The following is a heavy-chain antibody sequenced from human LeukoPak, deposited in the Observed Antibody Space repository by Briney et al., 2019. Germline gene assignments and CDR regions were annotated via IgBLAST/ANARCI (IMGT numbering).Heavy chain of an antibody. Sequence: GGSLRLSCAASGFTVSSNYMSWVRQAPGKGLEWVSVIYSGCSTYYADSVKGRFTISTDKSKNTLYLPMTSLRAADTAVYYCAWRGYRGYDWDNLFDYWGQGTLVTVSS. CDR2: IYSGCST. V-gene: IGHV3-53*01. D-gene: IGHD5-12*01. CDR1: GFTVSSNY. J-gene: IGHJ4*02. CDR3: AWRGYRGYDWDNLFDY.